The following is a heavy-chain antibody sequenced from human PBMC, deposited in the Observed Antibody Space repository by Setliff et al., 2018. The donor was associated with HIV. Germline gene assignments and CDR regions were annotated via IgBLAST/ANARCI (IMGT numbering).Heavy chain of an antibody. CDR1: GGSISSNNYY. J-gene: IGHJ4*02. CDR2: INYSGST. Sequence: PSETLSLTCTVSGGSISSNNYYWGWIRQPPGKGLEWIGSINYSGSTYQNPSLKSRVTISVDTSKNQYSLKLSSVTAADTAVCYCARLAASIAARRRFDYWGQGTLVTV. D-gene: IGHD6-6*01. CDR3: ARLAASIAARRRFDY. V-gene: IGHV4-39*01.